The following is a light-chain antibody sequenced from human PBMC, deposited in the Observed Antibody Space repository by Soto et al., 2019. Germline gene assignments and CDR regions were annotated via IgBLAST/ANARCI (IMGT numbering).Light chain of an antibody. CDR1: QNINTW. J-gene: IGKJ2*01. Sequence: DIQMTQSPSTLSASVGDRVTITCRASQNINTWFAWYQQKRGKAPRLLIYDASSLESGVPSRFSGSGSGAEFTLTISSLQPDDFATYYCQQYNTYSYTFGQGTKLEIK. V-gene: IGKV1-5*01. CDR2: DAS. CDR3: QQYNTYSYT.